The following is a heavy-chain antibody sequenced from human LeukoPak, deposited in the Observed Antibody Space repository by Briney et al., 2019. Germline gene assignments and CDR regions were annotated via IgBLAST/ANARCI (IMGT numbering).Heavy chain of an antibody. CDR1: GYPFTTWE. D-gene: IGHD1-14*01. J-gene: IGHJ5*02. V-gene: IGHV1-8*01. CDR2: VHPNGGNT. Sequence: SVKVSCKTSGYPFTTWEINWVRQAAGQGLEWMGWVHPNGGNTAYAQKFQGRVTMTRDTSISTAYMELSGLTSDDTAVYFCARGPRNDPWGQGTLVTVSS. CDR3: ARGPRNDP.